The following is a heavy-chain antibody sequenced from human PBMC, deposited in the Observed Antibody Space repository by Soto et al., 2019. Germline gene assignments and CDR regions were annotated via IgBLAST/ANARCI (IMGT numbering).Heavy chain of an antibody. J-gene: IGHJ4*02. CDR3: AIPPPIEVAGPDY. D-gene: IGHD6-19*01. V-gene: IGHV4-39*02. CDR2: IDDSGKV. Sequence: ETLSLTCSVSGGSISGSPYHWGWIRQPPGKGLEWIGSIDDSGKVYYNPSLTGRATLFVDTSRNRFSLNLDSVTAADTAVYYCAIPPPIEVAGPDYWGQGTLVTVSS. CDR1: GGSISGSPYH.